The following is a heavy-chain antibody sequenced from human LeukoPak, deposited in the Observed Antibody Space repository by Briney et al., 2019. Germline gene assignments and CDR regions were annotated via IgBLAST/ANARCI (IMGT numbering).Heavy chain of an antibody. D-gene: IGHD1-1*01. J-gene: IGHJ4*02. V-gene: IGHV3-64D*09. CDR3: VKGATTGLYYFDY. CDR1: GSTFSSCG. Sequence: GGSLRLSCSASGSTFSSCGMHWVRQAPGKGLECVSAISDNGGSTKYADSVKGGFTISRDNSKNTLYLQMSSLRTEDTALYYCVKGATTGLYYFDYWGQGTLVTVSS. CDR2: ISDNGGST.